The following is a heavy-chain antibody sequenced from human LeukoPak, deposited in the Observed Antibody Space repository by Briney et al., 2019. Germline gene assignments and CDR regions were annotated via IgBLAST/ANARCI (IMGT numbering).Heavy chain of an antibody. CDR2: IYYSGST. CDR3: ARAFRKDIVVVPAAIPDWFDP. CDR1: GGSISSYY. Sequence: PSETLSLTCTVSGGSISSYYWSWIRQPPGKGLEWIGYIYYSGSTYYNPSLKSRVTISVDTSKNQFSLKLSSVTAADTAVYYCARAFRKDIVVVPAAIPDWFDPWGQGTLVTVSS. J-gene: IGHJ5*02. V-gene: IGHV4-59*12. D-gene: IGHD2-2*02.